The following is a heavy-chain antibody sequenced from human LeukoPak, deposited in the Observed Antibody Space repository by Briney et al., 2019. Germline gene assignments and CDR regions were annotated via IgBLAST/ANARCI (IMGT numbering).Heavy chain of an antibody. D-gene: IGHD3-22*01. V-gene: IGHV1-8*02. Sequence: GASVKVSCKASGYTFTSYAISWVRQAPGQGLEWMGWMNPNSGSTGYAQKFQGRVIMTRDTSISTAYMELSSLTSEDTAVYYCARGIKGSGYYYFWGQGTLVTVSS. CDR2: MNPNSGST. CDR1: GYTFTSYA. J-gene: IGHJ4*02. CDR3: ARGIKGSGYYYF.